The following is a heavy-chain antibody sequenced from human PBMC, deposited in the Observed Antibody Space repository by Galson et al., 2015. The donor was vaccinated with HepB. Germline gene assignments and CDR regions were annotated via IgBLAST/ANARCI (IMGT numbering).Heavy chain of an antibody. V-gene: IGHV3-30-3*01. J-gene: IGHJ4*02. D-gene: IGHD3-3*01. CDR3: ARDQHWSGYYYFDH. CDR1: GFTFSSYA. CDR2: ISYDGSNK. Sequence: SLRLSCAASGFTFSSYAMHWVRQAPGKGLEWVAVISYDGSNKYYADSVKGRFTISRDNSKNTLYLQMNSLRAEDTAVYYCARDQHWSGYYYFDHWGQGTLVTVSS.